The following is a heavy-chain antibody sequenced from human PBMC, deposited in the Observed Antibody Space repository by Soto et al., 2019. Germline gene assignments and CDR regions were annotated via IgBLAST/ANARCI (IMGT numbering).Heavy chain of an antibody. CDR3: ERVDVLRFLEWLI. J-gene: IGHJ4*02. V-gene: IGHV1-18*04. CDR2: ISAYNGNT. Sequence: ASVKVSCKASGYTFTNYGISWFRQAPGQGLEWMGWISAYNGNTNYAQNLQGRGTMTTDTYTSTAYMELRSLRSDDTAVYYCERVDVLRFLEWLIWGQGNLVTVS. CDR1: GYTFTNYG. D-gene: IGHD3-3*01.